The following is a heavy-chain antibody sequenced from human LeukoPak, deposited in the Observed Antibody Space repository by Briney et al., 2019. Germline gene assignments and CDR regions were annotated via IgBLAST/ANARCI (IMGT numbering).Heavy chain of an antibody. J-gene: IGHJ3*02. V-gene: IGHV3-48*01. CDR1: GFTFSSYE. D-gene: IGHD6-19*01. Sequence: PGGSLRLSCAASGFTFSSYEMNWVRQAPGKGLEWVSYISSSSSTIYYADSVKGRFTISRDNAKNSLYLQMNSLRAEDTAVYYCARRGLAQASDIWGQGTMVTVSS. CDR3: ARRGLAQASDI. CDR2: ISSSSSTI.